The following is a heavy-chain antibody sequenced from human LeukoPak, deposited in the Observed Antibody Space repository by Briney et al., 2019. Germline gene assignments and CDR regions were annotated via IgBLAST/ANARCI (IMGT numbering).Heavy chain of an antibody. D-gene: IGHD1-1*01. J-gene: IGHJ4*02. CDR3: ASRTTGMTIDY. Sequence: ASEKVSCKASGGTFSSYAISWVRQAPGQGLEWMGRIIPILGIANYAQKFQGRVTITADKSTSTAYMELSSLRSEDTAVYYCASRTTGMTIDYWGQGTLVTASS. CDR1: GGTFSSYA. V-gene: IGHV1-69*04. CDR2: IIPILGIA.